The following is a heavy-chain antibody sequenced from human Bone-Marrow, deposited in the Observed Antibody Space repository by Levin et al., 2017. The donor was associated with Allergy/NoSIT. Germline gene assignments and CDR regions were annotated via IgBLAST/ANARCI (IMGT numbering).Heavy chain of an antibody. V-gene: IGHV4-59*01. Sequence: KTSETLSLTCTVSGGSINSYYWNWIRQPPGKGLEWVASIFYDGRTNYNPSLKSRVSMSVDRSKNQFSLKLGSVTAADTAVYYCARGPCGYSDYDECWFDPWGQGTLVTVSP. D-gene: IGHD5-12*01. J-gene: IGHJ5*02. CDR2: IFYDGRT. CDR3: ARGPCGYSDYDECWFDP. CDR1: GGSINSYY.